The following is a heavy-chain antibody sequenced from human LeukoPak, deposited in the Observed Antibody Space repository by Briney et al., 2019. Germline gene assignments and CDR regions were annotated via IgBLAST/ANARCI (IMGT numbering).Heavy chain of an antibody. V-gene: IGHV3-23*01. D-gene: IGHD6-13*01. CDR2: ISGSGGDT. J-gene: IGHJ4*02. CDR1: RFTFSIYA. CDR3: ARALAAAAGRRAAMMGD. Sequence: GGSLRLSCAASRFTFSIYATSWVRQAPGKGLEWVSGISGSGGDTYYADSVKGRFTISRDNSKNRVYLHMNSLRAEDTAVYYCARALAAAAGRRAAMMGDWGQGTLVTVSS.